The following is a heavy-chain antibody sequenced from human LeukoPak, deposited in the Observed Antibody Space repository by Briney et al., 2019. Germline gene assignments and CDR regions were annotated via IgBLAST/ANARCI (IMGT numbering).Heavy chain of an antibody. V-gene: IGHV3-53*01. CDR3: ARSLAAAGPYYYYYYMDV. D-gene: IGHD6-13*01. CDR1: GFTVSSNY. Sequence: GGSLRLSCAASGFTVSSNYMSWVRQAPGKGLEWVSVTYSGGSTYYADSVKGRFTISRDNSKNTLYLQMNSLRAEDTAVYYCARSLAAAGPYYYYYYMDVWGKGTTVTVSS. CDR2: TYSGGST. J-gene: IGHJ6*03.